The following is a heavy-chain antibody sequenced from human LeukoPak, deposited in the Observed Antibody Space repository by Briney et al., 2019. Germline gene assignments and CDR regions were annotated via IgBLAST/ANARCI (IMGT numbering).Heavy chain of an antibody. V-gene: IGHV4-39*01. Sequence: SETLSLTCTVSGGSISSSSYYWGWIRQPPGKGLEWIESIYYSGSTYYNPSLKSRVTISVDTSKNQFSLKLSSVTAADTAVYYCARHQVNGDFDYWGQGTLVTVSS. CDR3: ARHQVNGDFDY. CDR2: IYYSGST. J-gene: IGHJ4*02. CDR1: GGSISSSSYY. D-gene: IGHD2-8*01.